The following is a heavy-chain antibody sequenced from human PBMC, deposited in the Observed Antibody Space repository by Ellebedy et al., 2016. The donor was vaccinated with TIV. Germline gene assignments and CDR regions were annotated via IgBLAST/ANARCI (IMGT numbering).Heavy chain of an antibody. CDR1: GFTFSSYS. D-gene: IGHD3-16*01. V-gene: IGHV3-33*01. J-gene: IGHJ4*02. CDR3: ARGDMITFGGAIAVDY. CDR2: IWFDGSNK. Sequence: PGGSLRLSCAASGFTFSSYSMHWVRQAPGKGLEPVAVIWFDGSNKYYADSVKGRFTVSRDNSKNTLFLQMNSLRAEDTAVYYCARGDMITFGGAIAVDYWGQGTLVTVSS.